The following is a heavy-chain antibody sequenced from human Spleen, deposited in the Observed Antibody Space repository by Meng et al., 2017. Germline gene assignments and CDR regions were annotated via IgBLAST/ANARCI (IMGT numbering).Heavy chain of an antibody. Sequence: GGSLRLSCAASGFTFDDYAMHWVRQAPGKGLEWVSGISWNSGSIGYADSVKGRFTISRDNAKNTLYLQMNTLRAEDTAVYYCARDRYFGSGNYYNVVDHWGQGTLVTVSS. D-gene: IGHD3-10*01. CDR2: ISWNSGSI. CDR3: ARDRYFGSGNYYNVVDH. CDR1: GFTFDDYA. J-gene: IGHJ4*02. V-gene: IGHV3-9*01.